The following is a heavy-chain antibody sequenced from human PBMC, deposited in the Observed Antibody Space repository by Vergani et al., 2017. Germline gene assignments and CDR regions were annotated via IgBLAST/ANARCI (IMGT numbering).Heavy chain of an antibody. CDR3: ALLRPWLRSSPPIF. D-gene: IGHD5-12*01. J-gene: IGHJ4*02. CDR2: IDWDDDE. Sequence: QVTLRESGPALVKPTQTLTLTCTFSGFSLTTSGMCVSWIRQPPGKALEWLALIDWDDDEYYSTSLKTRLTISKDTSKNQVVLTMTNMDPVDTATYYCALLRPWLRSSPPIFWGQGTLVTVSS. CDR1: GFSLTTSGMC. V-gene: IGHV2-70*01.